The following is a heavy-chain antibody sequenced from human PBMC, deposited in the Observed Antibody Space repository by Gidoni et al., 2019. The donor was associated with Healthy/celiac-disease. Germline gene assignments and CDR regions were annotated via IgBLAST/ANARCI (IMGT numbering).Heavy chain of an antibody. D-gene: IGHD4-17*01. J-gene: IGHJ4*02. CDR1: GFTFSSYA. V-gene: IGHV3-23*01. CDR2: MSGSGGST. Sequence: EVQLLESGGGLVPPGGSLRLSCAASGFTFSSYAMSWVRQAPGKGLEWVSAMSGSGGSTYYADSVKGRFTISRDNSKNTLYLQMNSLRAEDTAVYYCAKNPMATVVTPVDYWGQGTLVTVSS. CDR3: AKNPMATVVTPVDY.